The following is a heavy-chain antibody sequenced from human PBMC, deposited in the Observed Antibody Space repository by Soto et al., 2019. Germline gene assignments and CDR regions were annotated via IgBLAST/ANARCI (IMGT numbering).Heavy chain of an antibody. CDR2: IYYSGST. D-gene: IGHD3-22*01. CDR3: ARSQTKYYYDSSGFRIFDY. J-gene: IGHJ4*02. V-gene: IGHV4-39*01. Sequence: QLQLQESGPGLVKPSETLSLTCTVSGGPISSSSYYWGWIRQPPGKGLEWIGSIYYSGSTYYNPSLKSRVTISVDTSKNQFSLKLSSVTAADMAVYYCARSQTKYYYDSSGFRIFDYWGQGTLVTVSS. CDR1: GGPISSSSYY.